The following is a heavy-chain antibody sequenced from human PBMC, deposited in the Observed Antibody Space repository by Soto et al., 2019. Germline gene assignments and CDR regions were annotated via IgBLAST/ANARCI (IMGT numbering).Heavy chain of an antibody. CDR1: GFTFNRNA. V-gene: IGHV3-23*01. D-gene: IGHD3-16*01. J-gene: IGHJ3*01. CDR2: ITGNSAFT. Sequence: GALRLSCAGSGFTFNRNAMSWVRQAPGEGLEWVSGITGNSAFTYYADSVKGRFIISRDNSKNTLYLQINTLRVEDTAVYYCAKNRDYDYDAFDVWGQGTVVTVSS. CDR3: AKNRDYDYDAFDV.